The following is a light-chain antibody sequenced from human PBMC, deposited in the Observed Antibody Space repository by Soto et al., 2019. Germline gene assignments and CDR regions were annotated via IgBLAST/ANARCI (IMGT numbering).Light chain of an antibody. CDR3: ISYTDRQSYL. Sequence: QSALTQPPSVSGSPGQSVTISCTGTSTDFVGYNRVSWYQQPPGTAPKLMIYAVSDRPPGVSDRFSGSKSGITASLTISGLQTEDEADYYCISYTDRQSYLFGTGTKLTVL. V-gene: IGLV2-18*02. J-gene: IGLJ1*01. CDR1: STDFVGYNR. CDR2: AVS.